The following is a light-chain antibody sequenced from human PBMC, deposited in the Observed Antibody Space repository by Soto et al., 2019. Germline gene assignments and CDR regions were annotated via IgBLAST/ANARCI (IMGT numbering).Light chain of an antibody. J-gene: IGKJ5*01. CDR1: QSISTNH. CDR2: DAS. V-gene: IGKV3-20*01. CDR3: QHCGSSPIT. Sequence: EIVLTQSPGTLSFSPGERATLSCRASQSISTNHLVWYQQRPGQAPRLLIYDASRRAAGIPDRFSGSGSGTDYTLTISSLEPEDFAVYYCQHCGSSPITFGQGTRLEI.